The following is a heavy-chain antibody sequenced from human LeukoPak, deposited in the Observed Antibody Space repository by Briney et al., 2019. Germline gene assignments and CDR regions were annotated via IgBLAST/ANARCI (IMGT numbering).Heavy chain of an antibody. Sequence: GGSLRLSCAASGFTFSSYSMNWVRQAPGKGLEWVSSISSSNSDKNYADSVKGRFTISRDNAKNSLYLQMNSLRAEDTAVYYCARESTSWHTLDYWGQGTLVTVSS. V-gene: IGHV3-21*01. CDR2: ISSSNSDK. D-gene: IGHD2-2*02. CDR1: GFTFSSYS. CDR3: ARESTSWHTLDY. J-gene: IGHJ4*02.